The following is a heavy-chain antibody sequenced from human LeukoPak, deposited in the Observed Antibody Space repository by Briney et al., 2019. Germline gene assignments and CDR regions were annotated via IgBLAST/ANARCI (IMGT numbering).Heavy chain of an antibody. J-gene: IGHJ4*02. CDR2: ISCNGGST. V-gene: IGHV3-64*01. CDR1: GFTFSSYA. CDR3: ARVAGLDGYGFLEYYFDY. D-gene: IGHD3-3*01. Sequence: GGSLRLSCAASGFTFSSYAMHWVRRAPGKGLEYVSAISCNGGSTYYANSVKGRFTISRDNSKNTLYLQMGSLRAEDMAVYYCARVAGLDGYGFLEYYFDYWGQGTLVTVSS.